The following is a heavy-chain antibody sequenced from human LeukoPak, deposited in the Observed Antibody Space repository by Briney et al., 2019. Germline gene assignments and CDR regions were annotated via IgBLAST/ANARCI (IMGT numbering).Heavy chain of an antibody. J-gene: IGHJ4*02. CDR3: ARVHCSSTSCYYERQSYYFDY. CDR1: GYTFTGYY. V-gene: IGHV1-2*02. CDR2: INPNSGGT. D-gene: IGHD2-2*01. Sequence: ASVKVSCTASGYTFTGYYMHWVRQAPGQGLEWMGWINPNSGGTNYAQKFQGRVTMTRDTSISTAYMELSRLRSDDTAVYYCARVHCSSTSCYYERQSYYFDYWGQGTLVTVSS.